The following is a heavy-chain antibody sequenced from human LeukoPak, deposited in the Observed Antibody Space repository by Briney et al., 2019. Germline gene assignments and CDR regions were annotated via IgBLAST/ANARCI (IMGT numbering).Heavy chain of an antibody. CDR3: ARGLNTEWESYYFDY. V-gene: IGHV1-2*02. Sequence: ASVKVSCKASGYTFTGYYIHWVRQAPGQGLEWMGWINPNSGGTNYAQKFQGRVTMTRDTSISTAYMELSRLRSDDTAVYYCARGLNTEWESYYFDYWGQGTLVTVSS. J-gene: IGHJ4*02. D-gene: IGHD1-26*01. CDR1: GYTFTGYY. CDR2: INPNSGGT.